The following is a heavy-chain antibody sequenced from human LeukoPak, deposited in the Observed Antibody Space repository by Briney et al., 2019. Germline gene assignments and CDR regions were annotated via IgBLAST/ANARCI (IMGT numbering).Heavy chain of an antibody. J-gene: IGHJ5*02. D-gene: IGHD4-11*01. CDR3: AKDAQRGFDYSNSLQS. CDR2: IWSDATNM. CDR1: GFTFSHYG. V-gene: IGHV3-33*06. Sequence: GRSLRLSCATSGFTFSHYGMHWVRQAPGKGLGWVAVIWSDATNMYYGDSVKGRFVISRDNSKNTIYLQMNSLRVEDTAVYYCAKDAQRGFDYSNSLQSWGQGTLVTVSS.